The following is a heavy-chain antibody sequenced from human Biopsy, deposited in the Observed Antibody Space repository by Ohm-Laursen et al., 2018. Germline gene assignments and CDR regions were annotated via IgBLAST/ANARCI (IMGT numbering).Heavy chain of an antibody. D-gene: IGHD2-2*01. CDR1: GGSLSLSY. CDR3: ARRPYTRDNWFDP. Sequence: SETLSLTCNASGGSLSLSYWSWIRQPPGKGLEWIGYIYSSGGTDYNPSLKSRVTISLDTSKNQFSLTLTSVTVADTAIYYCARRPYTRDNWFDPWGRGTLVTVSS. V-gene: IGHV4-4*08. CDR2: IYSSGGT. J-gene: IGHJ5*02.